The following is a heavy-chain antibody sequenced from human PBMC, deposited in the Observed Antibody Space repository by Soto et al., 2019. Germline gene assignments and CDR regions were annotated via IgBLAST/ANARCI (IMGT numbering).Heavy chain of an antibody. CDR3: ARHVIVVVPAALGPHYYYMDV. CDR1: GYSFTSYW. J-gene: IGHJ6*03. CDR2: IYPGDSDT. V-gene: IGHV5-51*01. D-gene: IGHD2-2*01. Sequence: GEALQISCEGSGYSFTSYWIGWVRQMPGKGLEWMGIIYPGDSDTRYSPSFQGQVTISADKSISTAYLQWSSLKASDTAMYYCARHVIVVVPAALGPHYYYMDVWGKGTTVTVSS.